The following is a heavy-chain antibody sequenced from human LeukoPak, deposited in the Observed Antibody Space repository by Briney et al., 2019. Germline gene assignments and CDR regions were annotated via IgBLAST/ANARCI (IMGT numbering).Heavy chain of an antibody. J-gene: IGHJ4*02. CDR1: GHSFTDYY. CDR2: INPHSGGR. D-gene: IGHD6-13*01. V-gene: IGHV1-2*02. Sequence: ASVKVSCKASGHSFTDYYIHWVRRAPGQGLEWMGWINPHSGGRNLAQKFQGRVTMTRDTSITTAYLELSGLTSDDTAMYYCAKVRDRLSSFYPAAWGQGTLVSVSS. CDR3: AKVRDRLSSFYPAA.